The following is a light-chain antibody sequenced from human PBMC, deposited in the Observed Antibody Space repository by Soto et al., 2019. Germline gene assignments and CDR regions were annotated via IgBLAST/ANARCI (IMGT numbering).Light chain of an antibody. V-gene: IGKV1-9*01. Sequence: DIQLTQSPSFLSASVGDRVTITCRASQGISSYLAWYQQKPGKAPKLLIYAASTLQSGVPSRFSGSGSRTELSLTISSLAPEDFATDYCQQLNSYPRTFGQGTKVEIK. CDR1: QGISSY. J-gene: IGKJ1*01. CDR3: QQLNSYPRT. CDR2: AAS.